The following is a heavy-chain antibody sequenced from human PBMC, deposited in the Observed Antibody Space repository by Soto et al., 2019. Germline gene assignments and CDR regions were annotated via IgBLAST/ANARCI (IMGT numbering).Heavy chain of an antibody. CDR2: IYSGGST. Sequence: PGGSLRLSCAASGFTFSYYYMSWVRQAPGKGLEWVSVIYSGGSTYYADSVKGRFTISRDNSKNTLYLQMNSLRAEDTAVYYCARFGYYYGMDVWGQGTTVTVSS. CDR3: ARFGYYYGMDV. CDR1: GFTFSYYY. D-gene: IGHD3-10*01. J-gene: IGHJ6*02. V-gene: IGHV3-66*01.